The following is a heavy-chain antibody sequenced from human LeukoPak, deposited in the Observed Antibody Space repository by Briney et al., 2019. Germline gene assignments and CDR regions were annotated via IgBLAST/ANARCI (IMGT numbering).Heavy chain of an antibody. Sequence: ASVKVSCKASGYTFTSYDINWVRQATGQGLEWMGWMNPNSGNAGYAQKFQGRVTITRNTSISTAYMELSSLRSEDTAVYYCARVAWLGYRILGYWGQGTLVTVSS. CDR3: ARVAWLGYRILGY. CDR1: GYTFTSYD. D-gene: IGHD6-19*01. V-gene: IGHV1-8*03. CDR2: MNPNSGNA. J-gene: IGHJ4*02.